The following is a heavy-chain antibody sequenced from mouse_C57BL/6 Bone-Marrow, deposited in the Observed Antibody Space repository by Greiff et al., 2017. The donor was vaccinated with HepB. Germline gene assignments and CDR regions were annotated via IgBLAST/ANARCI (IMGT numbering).Heavy chain of an antibody. CDR3: AREGELTPCAY. D-gene: IGHD3-3*01. Sequence: EVKLVESGGGLVQSGRSLRLSCATSGFTFSDFYMEWVRQAPGKGLEWIAASRNKANDYTTEYSASVKGRFIVSRDTSQSILYLQMNALRAEDTAIYYCAREGELTPCAYWGQGTLVTVSA. CDR1: GFTFSDFY. J-gene: IGHJ3*01. V-gene: IGHV7-1*01. CDR2: SRNKANDYTT.